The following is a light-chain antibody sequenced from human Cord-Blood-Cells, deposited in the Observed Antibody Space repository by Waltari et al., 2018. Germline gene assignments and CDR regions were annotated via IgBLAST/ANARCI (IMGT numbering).Light chain of an antibody. J-gene: IGLJ2*01. V-gene: IGLV1-40*01. CDR3: QSYDSSLSVYVV. CDR1: RSTIGAGYA. Sequence: QSVLPQPPSVSGAPGPRVPNPCPGGRSTIGAGYAVHRYQQLPGTAPKPLIYGNSNRPSGVPDRFSGSKSGTSASLAITGLQAEDEADYYCQSYDSSLSVYVVFGGGTKLTVL. CDR2: GNS.